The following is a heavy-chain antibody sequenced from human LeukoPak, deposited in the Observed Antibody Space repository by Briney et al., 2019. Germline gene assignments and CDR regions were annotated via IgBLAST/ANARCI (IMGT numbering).Heavy chain of an antibody. CDR1: GGSITNYY. Sequence: SETLSLTCTVSGGSITNYYWSWIRQPAGKGLEWIGRIYISGSTNYNPSLKSRVTMSADTSKNQFSLKLTSVTAADTAVYYCARDKGFMVRGVINYGMDVWGQGTTVTVSS. D-gene: IGHD3-10*01. CDR2: IYISGST. J-gene: IGHJ6*02. V-gene: IGHV4-4*07. CDR3: ARDKGFMVRGVINYGMDV.